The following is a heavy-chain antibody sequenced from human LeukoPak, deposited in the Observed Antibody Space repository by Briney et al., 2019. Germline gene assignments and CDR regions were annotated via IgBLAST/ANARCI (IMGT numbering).Heavy chain of an antibody. Sequence: SETLSLTCAVYGGSLSGYYWTWLRQSPGKGLEWIGEINHSGSTNYNPSLKSRVTISVDTSKNQFSLKLSSVTAADTAVYYCVRVEVGVLNWGQGTLVTVSS. CDR1: GGSLSGYY. J-gene: IGHJ4*02. CDR3: VRVEVGVLN. CDR2: INHSGST. D-gene: IGHD3-22*01. V-gene: IGHV4-34*01.